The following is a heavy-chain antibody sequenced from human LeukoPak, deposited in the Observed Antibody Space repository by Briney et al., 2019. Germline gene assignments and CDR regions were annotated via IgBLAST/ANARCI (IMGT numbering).Heavy chain of an antibody. V-gene: IGHV4-34*01. J-gene: IGHJ6*03. CDR1: GGSFSGYY. CDR3: ARLPGNRLRYYYYYYMDV. Sequence: SETLSLTCAVYGGSFSGYYWSWIRQPPGKGLEWIGEVNHIGSTNYNPSLQSRVTISVDTFKNKFPLKLSSVTAADTAGSYCARLPGNRLRYYYYYYMDVWGKGTTVTISS. D-gene: IGHD2/OR15-2a*01. CDR2: VNHIGST.